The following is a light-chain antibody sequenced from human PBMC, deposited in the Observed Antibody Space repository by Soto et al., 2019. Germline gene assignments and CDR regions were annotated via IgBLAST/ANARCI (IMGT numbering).Light chain of an antibody. CDR3: CSYAGSATWV. V-gene: IGLV2-23*02. J-gene: IGLJ3*02. CDR2: EVT. CDR1: NSDVGNYNL. Sequence: QSALTQPASVSGSPGQSITISCTGTNSDVGNYNLVSWYQQHPGKAPKLIMYEVTKRPSGVSNRFSGSKSGNTASLTISGLRAEDAADYYCCSYAGSATWVFGGVTKMTVL.